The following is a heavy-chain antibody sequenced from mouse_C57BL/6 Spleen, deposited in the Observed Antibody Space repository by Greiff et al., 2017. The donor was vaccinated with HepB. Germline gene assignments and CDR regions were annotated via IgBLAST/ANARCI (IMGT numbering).Heavy chain of an antibody. V-gene: IGHV14-4*01. CDR3: TTEDYYRYFDV. CDR2: IDPENGDT. J-gene: IGHJ1*03. CDR1: GFNIKDDY. Sequence: EVQLQQSGAELVRPGASVKLSCTASGFNIKDDYMHWVKQRPEQGLEWIGWIDPENGDTEYASKFQGKATITADTSSNPAYLQLSSLTSEDTAVYYCTTEDYYRYFDVWGTGTTVTVSS. D-gene: IGHD2-1*01.